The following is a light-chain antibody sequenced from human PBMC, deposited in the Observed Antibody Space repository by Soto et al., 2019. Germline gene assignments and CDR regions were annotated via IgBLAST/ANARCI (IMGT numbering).Light chain of an antibody. V-gene: IGLV2-18*03. Sequence: QSVLTQPPSVSGSPGQSVTIPCTGTSSDVGNYDRVSWYHQAPGTAPKLMIYEVSNRPSGVPDRFSGSKSGNTASLSTSGPQAEDEGDYYCGSYTTSTARFVFGTGTKVTVL. CDR1: SSDVGNYDR. CDR3: GSYTTSTARFV. CDR2: EVS. J-gene: IGLJ1*01.